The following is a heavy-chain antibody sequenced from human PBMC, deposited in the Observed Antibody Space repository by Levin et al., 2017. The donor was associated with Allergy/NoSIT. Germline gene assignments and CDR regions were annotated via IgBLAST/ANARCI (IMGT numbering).Heavy chain of an antibody. J-gene: IGHJ4*02. CDR3: AKDKLSHAPSGIDY. Sequence: GGSLRLSCAASGFIFDDYAMHWVRQAPGKGLEWVSLVSWDGGSAYYADSVKGRFTISRDNSKNSRYLQMHTLRAEDDALYYCAKDKLSHAPSGIDYWGQGTLVTVSS. V-gene: IGHV3-43D*03. CDR2: VSWDGGSA. D-gene: IGHD3-10*01. CDR1: GFIFDDYA.